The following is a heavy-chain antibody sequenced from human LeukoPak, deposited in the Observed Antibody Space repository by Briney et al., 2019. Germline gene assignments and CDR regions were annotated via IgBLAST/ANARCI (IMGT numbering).Heavy chain of an antibody. D-gene: IGHD2-2*01. CDR2: MNPNSGNT. CDR3: ARETNSNRRYCSSTSCRYYYYYYGMDV. Sequence: ASVTVSCKASGYTFTSYDINWVRQATGQGLEWMGWMNPNSGNTGYAQKFQGRVTMTRNTSISTAYMELSSLRSEDTAVYYCARETNSNRRYCSSTSCRYYYYYYGMDVWGQGTTVTVSS. J-gene: IGHJ6*02. CDR1: GYTFTSYD. V-gene: IGHV1-8*01.